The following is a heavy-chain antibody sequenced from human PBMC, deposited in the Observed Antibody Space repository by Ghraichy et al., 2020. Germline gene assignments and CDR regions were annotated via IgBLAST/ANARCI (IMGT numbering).Heavy chain of an antibody. V-gene: IGHV3-53*04. CDR3: ATEGRALGRLRFGP. CDR2: LSSGGYT. J-gene: IGHJ5*02. Sequence: GESLRLSCAASGFSVSNNYMSWVRQAPGKGLEWVSVLSSGGYTVYADSVKGRLTISRHNSENTLYLQMNSLRPEDTAVYFCATEGRALGRLRFGPWGKGTLVTVSS. CDR1: GFSVSNNY.